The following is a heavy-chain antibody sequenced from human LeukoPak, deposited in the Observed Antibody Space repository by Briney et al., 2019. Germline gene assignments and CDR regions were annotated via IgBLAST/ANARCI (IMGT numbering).Heavy chain of an antibody. CDR3: ARDPSSVTLYFFDY. CDR1: GYTFSDNY. D-gene: IGHD4-11*01. J-gene: IGHJ4*02. CDR2: IDANNGDT. Sequence: ASVTLSYKASGYTFSDNYIHWLRQAPGQGLEWMGWIDANNGDTKSAQKFQGRVTMSRDTSISTAYMDLSSLSPDDAAVYYCARDPSSVTLYFFDYWGQGTLVTVSS. V-gene: IGHV1-2*02.